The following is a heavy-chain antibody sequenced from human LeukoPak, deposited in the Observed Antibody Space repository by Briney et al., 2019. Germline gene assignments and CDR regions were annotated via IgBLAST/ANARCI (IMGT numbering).Heavy chain of an antibody. CDR1: GGTFSSYA. D-gene: IGHD5-24*01. V-gene: IGHV1-69*05. CDR2: IIPIFGTA. Sequence: SVKVSCKASGGTFSSYAISWVRQAPGQGLEWMGRIIPIFGTANYAQKFQGRVTITTDESTSTAYMELSSLRSEDTAVYYCASEKVERATTDYWVRATVFTVSS. CDR3: ASEKVERATTDY. J-gene: IGHJ4*02.